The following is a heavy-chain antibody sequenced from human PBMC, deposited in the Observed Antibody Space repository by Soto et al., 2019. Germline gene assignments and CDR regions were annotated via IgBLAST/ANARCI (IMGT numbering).Heavy chain of an antibody. CDR2: ISSSSSYT. CDR1: GFTFSDYY. J-gene: IGHJ4*02. CDR3: ASGQAFIVGATNFDY. Sequence: GGSLRLSCAASGFTFSDYYMSWIRQAPGKGLEWVSYISSSSSYTNYADSVKGRFTISRDNAKNSLYLQMNSLRAEDTAVYYCASGQAFIVGATNFDYWGQGTLVTVSS. D-gene: IGHD1-26*01. V-gene: IGHV3-11*06.